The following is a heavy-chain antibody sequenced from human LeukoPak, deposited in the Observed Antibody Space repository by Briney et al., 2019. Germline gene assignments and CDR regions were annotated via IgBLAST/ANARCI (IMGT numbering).Heavy chain of an antibody. D-gene: IGHD6-19*01. CDR1: GGTFSSYA. V-gene: IGHV1-18*01. CDR3: ARSQGSGWYTYNWFDP. J-gene: IGHJ5*02. Sequence: ASVKVSCKASGGTFSSYAISWVRQAPGQGLEWMGWISAYNGNTNYAQKLQGRVTMTTDTSTSTAYMELRSLRSDDTAVYYCARSQGSGWYTYNWFDPWGQGTLVTVSS. CDR2: ISAYNGNT.